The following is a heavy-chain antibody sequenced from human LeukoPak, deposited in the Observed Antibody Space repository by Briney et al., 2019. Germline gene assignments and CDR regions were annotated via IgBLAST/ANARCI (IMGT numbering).Heavy chain of an antibody. Sequence: PSETLSLTCAVYGGSFSGYYWSWIRQPPGKGLEWIGEINHSGSTNYNPSLKSRVTISVDTSKNQFSLKLSSVTAADTAVYYCARGGGLPFGDSPRNWFDPWGQGTLVTVSS. CDR1: GGSFSGYY. CDR2: INHSGST. J-gene: IGHJ5*02. V-gene: IGHV4-34*01. D-gene: IGHD3-16*01. CDR3: ARGGGLPFGDSPRNWFDP.